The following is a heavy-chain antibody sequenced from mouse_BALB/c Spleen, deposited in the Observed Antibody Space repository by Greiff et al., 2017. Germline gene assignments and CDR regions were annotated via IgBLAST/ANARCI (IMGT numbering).Heavy chain of an antibody. CDR3: TRQYYFDY. V-gene: IGHV6-6*02. Sequence: EVNVVESGGGLVQPGGSMKLSCVASGFTFSNYWMNWVRQSPEKGLEWVAEIRLKSNNYATHYAESVKGRFTISRDDSKSSVYLQMNNLRAEDTGIYYCTRQYYFDYWGQGTTLTVSS. J-gene: IGHJ2*01. CDR2: IRLKSNNYAT. CDR1: GFTFSNYW.